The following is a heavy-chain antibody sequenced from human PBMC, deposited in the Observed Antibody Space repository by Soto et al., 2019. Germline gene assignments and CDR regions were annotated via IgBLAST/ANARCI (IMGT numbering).Heavy chain of an antibody. CDR2: IVPHSGTS. D-gene: IGHD1-26*01. V-gene: IGHV1-69*13. CDR1: GASFSSYA. CDR3: AWDGSGSPYFFDY. J-gene: IGHJ4*02. Sequence: SVKVSCKASGASFSSYAFSWLRQAPGQGPEWMGGIVPHSGTSNYAQKFQGRVTITANESTTTAYMELSTLRSEDTAVYYCAWDGSGSPYFFDYWGQGTQVTVSS.